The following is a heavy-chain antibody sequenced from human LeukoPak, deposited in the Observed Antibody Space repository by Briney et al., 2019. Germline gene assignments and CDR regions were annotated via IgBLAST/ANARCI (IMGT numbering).Heavy chain of an antibody. Sequence: GGSLRLSCAASGFSFSDYYMSWIRQAPGKGLEWISYISSSGSTIYYADSVKDRFTISRDNIKNSLYLQMNSLRAEDTAVYYCARDDSSGYSRHYMDVWGKGTTVTISS. V-gene: IGHV3-11*01. J-gene: IGHJ6*03. CDR3: ARDDSSGYSRHYMDV. CDR1: GFSFSDYY. D-gene: IGHD3-22*01. CDR2: ISSSGSTI.